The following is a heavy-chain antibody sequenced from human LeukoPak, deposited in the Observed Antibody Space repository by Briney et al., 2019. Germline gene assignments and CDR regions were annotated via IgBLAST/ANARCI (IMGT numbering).Heavy chain of an antibody. V-gene: IGHV5-51*01. CDR3: ARYKEPYSASYGFDI. CDR1: GYSFTTYW. Sequence: GESLKISCKASGYSFTTYWIGWVRQMPGKGLEWMGIIYPGDSGIRYSPSFQGQVTISADKSTSTAYLQWSSLRASDTAMYYCARYKEPYSASYGFDIWGQGTMVTVSS. CDR2: IYPGDSGI. J-gene: IGHJ3*02. D-gene: IGHD6-6*01.